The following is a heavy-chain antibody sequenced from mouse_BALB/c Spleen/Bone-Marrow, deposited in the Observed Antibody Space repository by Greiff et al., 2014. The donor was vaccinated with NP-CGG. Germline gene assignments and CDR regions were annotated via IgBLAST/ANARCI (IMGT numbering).Heavy chain of an antibody. J-gene: IGHJ2*01. V-gene: IGHV5-6-4*01. CDR3: SRGYGNCFDY. D-gene: IGHD2-10*02. CDR2: ISTGGTYT. Sequence: EVKVEKSGGGLVKPGGSLKLSCSASGFTLSSSIMSWVRQTPEKRLEWVATISTGGTYTYYPDSVKGRFTISRDNAKNTLYLQVSSLKSEDTAMYYCSRGYGNCFDYWGQGTTLTVSS. CDR1: GFTLSSSI.